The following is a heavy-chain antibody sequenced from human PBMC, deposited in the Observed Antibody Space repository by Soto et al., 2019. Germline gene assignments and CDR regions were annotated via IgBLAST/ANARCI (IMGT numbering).Heavy chain of an antibody. V-gene: IGHV4-59*01. D-gene: IGHD5-12*01. CDR2: IYYSGST. CDR1: GGSISSYY. Sequence: SETLSLTCTVSGGSISSYYWTWIRQPPGKGLEWIGYIYYSGSTNYNPSLKSRVTISADTSKNQFSLKLSSVTAADTAVYYCARDSATLGMDVWGQGTTVTVSS. J-gene: IGHJ6*02. CDR3: ARDSATLGMDV.